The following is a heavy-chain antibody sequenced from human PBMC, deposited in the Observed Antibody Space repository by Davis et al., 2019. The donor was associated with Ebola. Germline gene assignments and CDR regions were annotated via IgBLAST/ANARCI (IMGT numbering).Heavy chain of an antibody. CDR1: GGSISSSSYY. J-gene: IGHJ4*02. V-gene: IGHV4-61*05. Sequence: MPSETLSLTCTVSGGSISSSSYYWSWIRQPPGKGLEWIGYIYYSGSTNYNPSLKSRLTISVDTSKNQFSLKLSSVTAADTAVYYCARSNFWSGFDYWGQGTLVTVSS. D-gene: IGHD3-3*01. CDR3: ARSNFWSGFDY. CDR2: IYYSGST.